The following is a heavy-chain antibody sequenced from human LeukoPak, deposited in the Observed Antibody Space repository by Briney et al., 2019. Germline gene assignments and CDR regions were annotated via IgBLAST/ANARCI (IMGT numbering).Heavy chain of an antibody. CDR1: GFTFSNYA. CDR3: AKDWGSISAAGYYFDY. D-gene: IGHD6-13*01. CDR2: MSGSGGST. V-gene: IGHV3-23*01. J-gene: IGHJ4*02. Sequence: GGSLRLFCAASGFTFSNYAMSWVRQAPGKGLEWVSTMSGSGGSTYYADSVKGRFTISRDNSKNTLYLQMNSLRAEDTALYYCAKDWGSISAAGYYFDYWGQGTLVTVSS.